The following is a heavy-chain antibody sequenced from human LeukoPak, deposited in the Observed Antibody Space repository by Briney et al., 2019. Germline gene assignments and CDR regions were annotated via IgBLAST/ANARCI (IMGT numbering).Heavy chain of an antibody. CDR1: GGSISSSSYY. J-gene: IGHJ5*02. Sequence: PSETLSLTCTVSGGSISSSSYYWGWIRQPPGKGLEWIGSIYYSGSTYYNPSLKSRVTISVDTSKNQFSLKLSSVTAADTAVYYCARGPRSTSIAARRPNWFDPWGQGTLVTVSS. CDR3: ARGPRSTSIAARRPNWFDP. V-gene: IGHV4-39*01. CDR2: IYYSGST. D-gene: IGHD6-6*01.